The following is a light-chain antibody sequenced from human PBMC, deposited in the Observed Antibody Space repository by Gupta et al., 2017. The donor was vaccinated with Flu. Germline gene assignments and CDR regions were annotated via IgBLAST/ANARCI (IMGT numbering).Light chain of an antibody. CDR1: SGSIVSNY. J-gene: IGLJ2*01. CDR2: DDN. CDR3: QAYGDVNFVV. V-gene: IGLV6-57*01. Sequence: NFLLTQPPSVSESPGKTVTISCTRSSGSIVSNYVEWYQQRPGSPATMVLDDDNQRRSGVPDRLSCAIDSSSNSTTTTSSGQKTEDEADYYGQAYGDVNFVVFGGGTKLTVL.